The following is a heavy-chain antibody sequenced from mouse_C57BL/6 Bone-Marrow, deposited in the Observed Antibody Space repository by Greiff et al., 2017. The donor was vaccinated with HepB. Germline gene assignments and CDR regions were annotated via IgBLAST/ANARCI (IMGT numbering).Heavy chain of an antibody. J-gene: IGHJ3*01. Sequence: QVQLQQPGTELVKPGASVKLSCKASGYTFTSYWIHWVKQRPGQGLEWIGNINPSNGGTNYNEKFKSKATLTVDKSSSTAYMQLSRLTSEDSAVYYCARMGFDYYGSSWFAYWGQGTLVTVSA. CDR2: INPSNGGT. CDR3: ARMGFDYYGSSWFAY. V-gene: IGHV1-53*01. CDR1: GYTFTSYW. D-gene: IGHD1-1*01.